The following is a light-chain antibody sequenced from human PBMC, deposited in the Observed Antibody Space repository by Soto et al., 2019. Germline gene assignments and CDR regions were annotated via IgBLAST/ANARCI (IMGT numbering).Light chain of an antibody. J-gene: IGLJ1*01. CDR1: SSNIGSYDH. CDR3: ISYTDRQSYL. Sequence: QSVLTQPASVSGTPGQSITISCSGTSSNIGSYDHVAWYQQFPGKSPKLIIYAVSDRPSGVSDRFSGSKSGISASLTISVLQTEDEADYYCISYTDRQSYLFGTGTKV. V-gene: IGLV2-14*03. CDR2: AVS.